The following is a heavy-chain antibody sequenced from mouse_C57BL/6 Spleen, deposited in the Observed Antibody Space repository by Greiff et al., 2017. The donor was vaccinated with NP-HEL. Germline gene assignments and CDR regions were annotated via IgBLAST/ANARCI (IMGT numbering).Heavy chain of an antibody. CDR3: ARTGGYYGRGAMDY. J-gene: IGHJ4*01. Sequence: ESGPGMVKPSQSLSLTCTVTGYSITSGYDWHWIRHFPGNKLEWMGYISYSGSTNYNPSLKSRISITHDTSKNHFFLKLNSVTTEDTATYYCARTGGYYGRGAMDYWGQGTSVTVSS. CDR1: GYSITSGYD. D-gene: IGHD2-3*01. V-gene: IGHV3-1*01. CDR2: ISYSGST.